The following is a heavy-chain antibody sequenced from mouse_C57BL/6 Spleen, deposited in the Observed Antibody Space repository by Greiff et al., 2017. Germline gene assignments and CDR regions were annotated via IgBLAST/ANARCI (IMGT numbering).Heavy chain of an antibody. CDR1: GYTFPRYW. J-gene: IGHJ2*01. CDR2: IDPNSGGT. CDR3: ARGWYYYGISPFDY. Sequence: VQLQQPGAELVQPGASVKLSCKASGYTFPRYWMHWVKQRPGRGLEWIGRIDPNSGGTKYNEKFKSKATLTVDKPSSTAYMQLSSLTSEDSAVYYCARGWYYYGISPFDYWGQGTTRTVSS. D-gene: IGHD1-1*01. V-gene: IGHV1-72*01.